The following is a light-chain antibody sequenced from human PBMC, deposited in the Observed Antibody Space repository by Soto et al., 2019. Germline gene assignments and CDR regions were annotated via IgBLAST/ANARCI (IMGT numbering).Light chain of an antibody. CDR1: QSVSTN. CDR2: GAS. V-gene: IGKV3-15*01. CDR3: QQYNNWPWT. J-gene: IGKJ2*02. Sequence: EVVMTQSPANLSVSPGEGASLSCRASQSVSTNLAWYQQKPGQTPWLLIYGASTRTTGVPARFSGGGSGTEFTLTISSLQSEDSAVYYCQQYNNWPWTFGQGTKLE.